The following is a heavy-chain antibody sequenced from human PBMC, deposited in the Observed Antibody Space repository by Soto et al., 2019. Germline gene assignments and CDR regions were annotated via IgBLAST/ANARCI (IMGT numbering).Heavy chain of an antibody. V-gene: IGHV1-69*02. Sequence: QVQLLQSGSEVKKPGSSVKVSGRASGGSLSSYPVTWVRQAPGQGLEWMGRIIPIVGLTNYAQKFQGRVTITADKSTSTAYTELSSLRSDDTAVYYCARPTGGHDAGGNYMDVWGKGTTVIVSS. CDR1: GGSLSSYP. CDR2: IIPIVGLT. D-gene: IGHD2-8*02. J-gene: IGHJ6*03. CDR3: ARPTGGHDAGGNYMDV.